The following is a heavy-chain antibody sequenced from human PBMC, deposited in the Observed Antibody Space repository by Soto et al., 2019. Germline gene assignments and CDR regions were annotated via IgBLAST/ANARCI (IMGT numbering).Heavy chain of an antibody. J-gene: IGHJ4*02. CDR3: ARTRYCSSTSCYYDF. CDR1: GGSISSYY. CDR2: ISYSGNT. D-gene: IGHD2-2*01. V-gene: IGHV4-59*08. Sequence: SETLSLTCTVSGGSISSYYWSWIRQPPGKGLEWIGYISYSGNTIYNPSLKSRVTISGDTSKIQSSLRLISVTAADTAVYFCARTRYCSSTSCYYDFCGPGTLVNVSS.